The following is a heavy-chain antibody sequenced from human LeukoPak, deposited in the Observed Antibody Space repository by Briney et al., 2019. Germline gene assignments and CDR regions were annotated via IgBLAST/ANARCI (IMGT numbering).Heavy chain of an antibody. D-gene: IGHD3-3*01. J-gene: IGHJ5*02. V-gene: IGHV4-39*07. CDR2: IYYSGST. Sequence: PSETLSLTCTVSGGSISSSSYYWGWIRPPPGKGLEWIGSIYYSGSTYYNPSLKSRVTISVDTSKNQFSLKLSSVTAADTAVYYCARDPNFDFWSGPFDPWGQGTLVTVSS. CDR1: GGSISSSSYY. CDR3: ARDPNFDFWSGPFDP.